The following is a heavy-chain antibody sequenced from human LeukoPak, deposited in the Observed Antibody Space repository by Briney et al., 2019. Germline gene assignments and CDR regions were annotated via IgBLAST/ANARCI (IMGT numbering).Heavy chain of an antibody. J-gene: IGHJ4*02. CDR3: ANLMAAGTTMGYFDY. D-gene: IGHD6-13*01. CDR1: GGSFSGYY. V-gene: IGHV4-34*01. Sequence: SETLSLTCAVYGGSFSGYYWSWIRQPPGKGLEWIGEINHSGSTNYNPSLKSRVTISVDTSKNQFSLKLSSATAADTAVYYCANLMAAGTTMGYFDYWGQGTLVTVSS. CDR2: INHSGST.